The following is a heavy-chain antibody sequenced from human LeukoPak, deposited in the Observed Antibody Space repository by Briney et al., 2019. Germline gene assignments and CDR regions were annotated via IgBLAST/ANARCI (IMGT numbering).Heavy chain of an antibody. D-gene: IGHD3-22*01. CDR2: INPNSGGT. CDR1: GGTFSSYA. Sequence: ASVKVSCKASGGTFSSYAISWVRQAPGQGLEWMGWINPNSGGTNYAQKFQGRVTMTRDTSISTAYMELSRLRSDDTAVYYCARGDSSGYYFPYYFDYWGQGTLVTVSS. V-gene: IGHV1-2*02. CDR3: ARGDSSGYYFPYYFDY. J-gene: IGHJ4*02.